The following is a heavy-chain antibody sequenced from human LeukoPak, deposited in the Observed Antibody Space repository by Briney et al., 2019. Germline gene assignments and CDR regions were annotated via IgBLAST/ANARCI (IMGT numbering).Heavy chain of an antibody. V-gene: IGHV4-61*01. CDR2: IYYSGST. CDR3: ARGYGDFRVEGRYFHS. D-gene: IGHD4-17*01. Sequence: SETLSLTCTVSGGSVSSVSYYWSWIRQPPGKGLEWIGYIYYSGSTNYNPSLKSRVTISVDTSKNQFSLKLSSVTAADTAVYYCARGYGDFRVEGRYFHSWGQGTLVTVSS. CDR1: GGSVSSVSYY. J-gene: IGHJ4*02.